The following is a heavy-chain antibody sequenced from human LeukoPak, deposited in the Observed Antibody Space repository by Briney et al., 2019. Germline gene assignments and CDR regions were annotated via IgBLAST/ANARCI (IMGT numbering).Heavy chain of an antibody. CDR3: AHRLGRTSVFDY. J-gene: IGHJ4*02. Sequence: SGPTLVKPTQTPTLTCTFSGFSLSTSGVGVGWIRQPPGKALEWLALVYWDDDKRYSPSLKSRLTITKDTSKNQVVLTMTNMDPVDTATYYCAHRLGRTSVFDYWGQGTLVTVSS. CDR2: VYWDDDK. V-gene: IGHV2-5*02. CDR1: GFSLSTSGVG. D-gene: IGHD2-8*01.